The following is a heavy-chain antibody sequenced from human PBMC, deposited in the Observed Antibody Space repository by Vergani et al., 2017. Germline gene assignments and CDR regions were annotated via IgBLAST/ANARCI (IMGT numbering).Heavy chain of an antibody. CDR3: ARDRVDIVATTTYYYYYYGMDV. CDR2: ISSSSSTI. CDR1: GFTFSDSS. D-gene: IGHD5-12*01. Sequence: VQLVESGGGLVKPGGSLRLSCAASGFTFSDSSMSWVRQAPGKGLEWVSYISSSSSTIYYADSVKGRFTISRDNAKNSLYLQMNSLRAEDTAVYYCARDRVDIVATTTYYYYYYGMDVWGQGTTVTVSS. V-gene: IGHV3-48*01. J-gene: IGHJ6*02.